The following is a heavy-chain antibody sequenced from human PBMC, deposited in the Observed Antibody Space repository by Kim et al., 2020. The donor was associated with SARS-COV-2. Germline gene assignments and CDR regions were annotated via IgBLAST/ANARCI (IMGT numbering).Heavy chain of an antibody. Sequence: SETLSLTCSVSGGSISAGNQYWGWIRQPPGKGLEWIGNIYYSGATFYNPSLKSRGTLSVDTSRNQFSLKVDSVTAADPAVYYCARVSTAEFDYWGRGPLVRVSS. CDR3: ARVSTAEFDY. CDR1: GGSISAGNQY. J-gene: IGHJ4*02. V-gene: IGHV4-39*07. CDR2: IYYSGAT.